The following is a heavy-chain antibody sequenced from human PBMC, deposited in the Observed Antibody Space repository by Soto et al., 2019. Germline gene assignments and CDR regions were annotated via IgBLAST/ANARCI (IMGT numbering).Heavy chain of an antibody. D-gene: IGHD1-26*01. J-gene: IGHJ4*02. CDR3: ARDPVSEVGATRGFDY. V-gene: IGHV3-11*01. CDR2: ISSSGSTR. CDR1: GFTFSDYY. Sequence: QVQLVESGGGLVKPGGSLRLSCAASGFTFSDYYMSWIRQAPGKGLEWVSYISSSGSTRYYADSVKGRLTISRDNAKNSLYLQMNSLRAEDTGGYYCARDPVSEVGATRGFDYWGQGTLVTVSS.